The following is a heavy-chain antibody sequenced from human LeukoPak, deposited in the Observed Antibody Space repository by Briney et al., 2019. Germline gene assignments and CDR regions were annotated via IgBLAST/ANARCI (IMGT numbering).Heavy chain of an antibody. Sequence: GGSLRLSCAASGFTLTSYNMNWVRQAPGKGLEWVSSIPSSSSYIYYADSVKGRFTISRDNAKNSLYLQMDSLRVEDTAVYYCARDPYSGNYGAYYYYYMDVWGKGTTVTISS. D-gene: IGHD1-26*01. V-gene: IGHV3-21*06. CDR3: ARDPYSGNYGAYYYYYMDV. CDR1: GFTLTSYN. J-gene: IGHJ6*03. CDR2: IPSSSSYI.